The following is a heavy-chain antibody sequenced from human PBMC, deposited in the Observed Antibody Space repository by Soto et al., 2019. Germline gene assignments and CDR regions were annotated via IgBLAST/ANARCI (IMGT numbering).Heavy chain of an antibody. V-gene: IGHV3-30-3*01. J-gene: IGHJ4*02. Sequence: GGSLRLSCAASGFTFSSYAMHWVRQAPGKGLEWVAVISYDGSNKYYADSVKGRFTISRDNSKNTLYLQMNSLRAEDTAVYYCARGYGSGSYHHFDYWGQGTLVTVSS. CDR2: ISYDGSNK. CDR1: GFTFSSYA. CDR3: ARGYGSGSYHHFDY. D-gene: IGHD3-10*01.